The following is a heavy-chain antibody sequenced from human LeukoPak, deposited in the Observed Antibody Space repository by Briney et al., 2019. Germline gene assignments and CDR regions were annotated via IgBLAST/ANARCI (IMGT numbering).Heavy chain of an antibody. D-gene: IGHD6-13*01. V-gene: IGHV1-2*06. CDR1: GYTFTGYY. J-gene: IGHJ4*02. CDR3: ARAEQQLALDDY. CDR2: IDPNSGGT. Sequence: ASVKVSCKASGYTFTGYYMHWVRQAPGQGLEWMGRIDPNSGGTNYAQKFQGRVTMTTDTSTSTAYMELRSLRSDDTAVYYCARAEQQLALDDYWGQGTLVTVSS.